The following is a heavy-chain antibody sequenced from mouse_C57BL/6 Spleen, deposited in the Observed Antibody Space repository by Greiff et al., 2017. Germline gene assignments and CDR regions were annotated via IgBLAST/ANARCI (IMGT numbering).Heavy chain of an antibody. D-gene: IGHD4-1*01. CDR2: ISYDGSN. J-gene: IGHJ2*01. V-gene: IGHV3-6*01. CDR1: GYSITSGYY. Sequence: EVKLMESGPGLVKPSQSLSLTCSVTGYSITSGYYWNWIRQFPGNKLEWMGYISYDGSNNYNPSLKNRISITRDTSKNQFFLKLNSVTTEDTATYYCARGWDPYFDYWGQGTTLTVSS. CDR3: ARGWDPYFDY.